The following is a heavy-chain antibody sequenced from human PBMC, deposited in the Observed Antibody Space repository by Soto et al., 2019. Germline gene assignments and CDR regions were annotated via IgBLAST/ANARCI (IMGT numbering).Heavy chain of an antibody. CDR1: GGSITTSSYN. D-gene: IGHD3-10*01. J-gene: IGHJ3*01. V-gene: IGHV4-39*02. CDR3: ARFYGNAFDV. Sequence: QLQLQESGPGLLKPSETLSLTCSVSGGSITTSSYNWDWIRQPPGKGLEWIGTIDYDGSTSYNPSLKRQVTISVDTAKNHFAMKVNSVTAADTAVYYCARFYGNAFDVWGRGTVVTVSS. CDR2: IDYDGST.